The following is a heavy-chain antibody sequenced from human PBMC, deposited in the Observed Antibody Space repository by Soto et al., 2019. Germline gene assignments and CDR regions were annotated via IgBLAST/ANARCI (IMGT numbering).Heavy chain of an antibody. V-gene: IGHV4-59*08. CDR2: IYYSGST. CDR3: ARRYSSSFDY. D-gene: IGHD6-13*01. J-gene: IGHJ4*02. CDR1: GGSISSYY. Sequence: SEALSLTCTVSGGSISSYYWSWIRQPPGKGLEWIGYIYYSGSTNYNPSLKSRVTISVDTSKNQFSLKLSSVTAADTAVYYCARRYSSSFDYWGQGTLVTVSS.